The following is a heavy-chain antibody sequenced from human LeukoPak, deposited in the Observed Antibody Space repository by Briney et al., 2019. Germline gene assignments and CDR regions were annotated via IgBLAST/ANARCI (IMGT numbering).Heavy chain of an antibody. V-gene: IGHV3-64*01. CDR3: ARDRYYYGMDV. CDR1: GFTFSSYA. J-gene: IGHJ6*02. CDR2: ISSNGGST. Sequence: GGSLRLSCAASGFTFSSYAMHWVRQAPGKGLEYVSAISSNGGSTYYANSVKGRFTISRDNSKNTLYLQMGSLRAEDMAVYYCARDRYYYGMDVWGQGTTVTVSS.